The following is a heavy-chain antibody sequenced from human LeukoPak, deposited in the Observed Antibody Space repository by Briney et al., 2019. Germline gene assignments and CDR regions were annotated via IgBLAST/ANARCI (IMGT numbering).Heavy chain of an antibody. CDR2: ISYDGTNE. J-gene: IGHJ4*02. Sequence: AGGSLRLSCAASGFTFSSYAMHWVRQAPGKGLEWVAVISYDGTNEYYADSLKGRFTISRDNSKNTLYLQVNSLRAEDTAVYYCARDPRYNFGYGDYWGQGTLVTVSS. CDR1: GFTFSSYA. CDR3: ARDPRYNFGYGDY. V-gene: IGHV3-30*04. D-gene: IGHD5-18*01.